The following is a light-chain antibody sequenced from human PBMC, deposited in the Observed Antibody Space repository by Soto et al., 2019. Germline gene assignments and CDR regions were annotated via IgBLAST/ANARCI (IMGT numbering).Light chain of an antibody. CDR2: GAS. Sequence: EIGMTQTPATLSVSRRERATLSCRASQSVSSNLAWYQQKPGQAPRLLIYGASARATGIPARFSGSGSGTEFTLTISSLQSEDCAVYYCQQYNNWPPFPFGQGTRLEIK. CDR3: QQYNNWPPFP. V-gene: IGKV3D-15*01. J-gene: IGKJ5*01. CDR1: QSVSSN.